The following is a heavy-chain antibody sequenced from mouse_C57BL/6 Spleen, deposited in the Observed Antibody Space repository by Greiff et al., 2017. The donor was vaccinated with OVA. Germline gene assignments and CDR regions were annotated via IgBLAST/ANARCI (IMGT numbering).Heavy chain of an antibody. CDR2: ISDGGSYT. D-gene: IGHD4-1*01. J-gene: IGHJ2*01. CDR1: GFTFSSYA. V-gene: IGHV5-4*01. Sequence: EVHLVESGGGLVKPGGSLKLSCAASGFTFSSYAMYWVRQTPEKRLEWVATISDGGSYTYYPDNVKGRFAIARDNAKNNLYLQMSHLKSEDTAMYYCAREGMGLFDYWGQGTTLTVSS. CDR3: AREGMGLFDY.